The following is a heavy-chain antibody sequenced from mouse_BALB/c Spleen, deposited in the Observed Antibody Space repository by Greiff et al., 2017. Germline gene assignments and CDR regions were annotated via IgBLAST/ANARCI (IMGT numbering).Heavy chain of an antibody. CDR3: NSYYGNYEFAY. V-gene: IGHV14-4*02. CDR2: IDPENGDT. CDR1: GFNIKDYY. D-gene: IGHD2-10*01. J-gene: IGHJ3*01. Sequence: EVQVVESGAELVRSGASVKLSCTASGFNIKDYYMHWVKQRPEQGLEWIGWIDPENGDTEYAPKFQGKATMTADTSSNTAYLQLSSLTSEDTAGYYCNSYYGNYEFAYWGQGTLVTVSA.